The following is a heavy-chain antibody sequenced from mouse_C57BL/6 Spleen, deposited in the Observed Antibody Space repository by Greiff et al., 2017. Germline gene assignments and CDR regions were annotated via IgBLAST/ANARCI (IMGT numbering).Heavy chain of an antibody. J-gene: IGHJ2*01. CDR3: AREEGSTMITTGGFDY. D-gene: IGHD2-4*01. CDR2: IHPNSGST. V-gene: IGHV1-64*01. CDR1: GYTFTSYW. Sequence: QVQLQQPGAELVKPGASVKLSCTASGYTFTSYWMHWVKPRPGQGLEWIGMIHPNSGSTNYNEKFKSKATLTVDKSSSTAYMQLSSLTSEDSAVYYCAREEGSTMITTGGFDYWGQGTTLTVSS.